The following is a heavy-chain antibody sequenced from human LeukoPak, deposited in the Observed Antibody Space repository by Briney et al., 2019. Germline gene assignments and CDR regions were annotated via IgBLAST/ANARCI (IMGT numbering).Heavy chain of an antibody. CDR3: ARDLWPIRSQCPAV. J-gene: IGHJ4*02. Sequence: ASVKVSCKASGGTFSSYAISWVRQAPGQGLEWMGGIIPIFGTANYAQKFQGRVTITRDTSASTAYMELSSLRSEDTAVYYCARDLWPIRSQCPAVRGQGTLVTVSS. CDR1: GGTFSSYA. CDR2: IIPIFGTA. D-gene: IGHD2-21*01. V-gene: IGHV1-69*05.